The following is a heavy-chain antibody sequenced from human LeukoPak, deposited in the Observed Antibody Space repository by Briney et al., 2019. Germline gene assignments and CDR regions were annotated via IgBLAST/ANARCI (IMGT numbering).Heavy chain of an antibody. CDR2: IYYSGST. CDR1: YD. CDR3: ARESYPPPGLRPDAFDI. J-gene: IGHJ3*02. Sequence: YDMGWVRQPPGKGLEWIGSIYYSGSTYYNPSLKSRVTISVDTSKNQFSLKLSSVTAADTAVYYCARESYPPPGLRPDAFDIWGQGTMVTVSS. V-gene: IGHV4-39*07. D-gene: IGHD4-17*01.